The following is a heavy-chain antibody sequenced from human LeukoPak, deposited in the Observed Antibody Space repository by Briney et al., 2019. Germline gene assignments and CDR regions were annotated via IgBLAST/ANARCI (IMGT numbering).Heavy chain of an antibody. CDR1: GFTFNNYA. V-gene: IGHV3-23*01. J-gene: IGHJ4*02. D-gene: IGHD4-17*01. Sequence: PGGSLRLSCAASGFTFNNYAMNWVRQAPGKGLEWVSSISGGGETTYYADSAKGRFTISRDNSQNTLYLQMNSLRAEDTAVYYCARDHADSVGYFFFDYWGQGTLVTVSS. CDR3: ARDHADSVGYFFFDY. CDR2: ISGGGETT.